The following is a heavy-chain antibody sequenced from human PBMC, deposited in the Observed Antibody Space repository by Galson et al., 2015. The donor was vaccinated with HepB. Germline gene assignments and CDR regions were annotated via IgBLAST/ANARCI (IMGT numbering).Heavy chain of an antibody. CDR1: GYSFTSYW. D-gene: IGHD2-21*02. CDR3: ARAPYCGGDCYVSYAFDI. V-gene: IGHV5-51*01. CDR2: IYPGDSDT. J-gene: IGHJ3*02. Sequence: QSGAEVKKPGESLKISCKGSGYSFTSYWIGWVRQMPGKGLEWMGIIYPGDSDTRYSPSFQGQVTISADKSISTAYLQWSSLKASDTAMYYCARAPYCGGDCYVSYAFDIWGQGTMVTVSS.